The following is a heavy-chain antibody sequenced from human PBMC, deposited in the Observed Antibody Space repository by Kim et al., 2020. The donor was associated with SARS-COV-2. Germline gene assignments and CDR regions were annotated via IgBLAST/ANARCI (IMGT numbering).Heavy chain of an antibody. J-gene: IGHJ3*02. D-gene: IGHD2-2*01. V-gene: IGHV3-48*03. Sequence: GRFTISRDNAKNSMYLQMNSLRAEDTAVYYCARDLYCSSTSCYWMGAFDIWGQGTMVTVSS. CDR3: ARDLYCSSTSCYWMGAFDI.